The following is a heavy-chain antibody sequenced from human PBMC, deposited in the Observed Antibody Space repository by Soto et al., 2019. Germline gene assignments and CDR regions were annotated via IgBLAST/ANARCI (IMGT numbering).Heavy chain of an antibody. J-gene: IGHJ6*02. CDR2: IYYSGST. D-gene: IGHD4-17*01. CDR3: AGDKGDGDYEPPGGYYGMDV. CDR1: GGSISSGGYY. V-gene: IGHV4-31*03. Sequence: QVQLQESGPGLVKPSQTLSLTCTVSGGSISSGGYYWSWIRQHPGKGLEWIGYIYYSGSTYYNPSLKYRVTIAGDTSKNQFSLKLSSVTAAHSAVYHCAGDKGDGDYEPPGGYYGMDVWGQGTTVTVSS.